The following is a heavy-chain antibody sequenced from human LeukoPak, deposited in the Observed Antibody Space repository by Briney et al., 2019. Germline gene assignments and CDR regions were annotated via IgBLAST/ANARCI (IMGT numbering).Heavy chain of an antibody. Sequence: SVKVSCKASGGTFSSYAISWVRQAPGQGLEWMGGIIPIFGTANYAQKFQGRVTITADESTSTAYMELSSLRSEDTAVYYCAREVTIFGVVIIPYNWFDPWGQGTLVTVSS. V-gene: IGHV1-69*13. J-gene: IGHJ5*02. CDR1: GGTFSSYA. CDR2: IIPIFGTA. CDR3: AREVTIFGVVIIPYNWFDP. D-gene: IGHD3-3*01.